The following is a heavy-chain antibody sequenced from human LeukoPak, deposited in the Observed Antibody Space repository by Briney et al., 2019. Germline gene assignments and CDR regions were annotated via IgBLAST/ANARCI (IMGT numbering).Heavy chain of an antibody. V-gene: IGHV1-8*03. D-gene: IGHD5-18*01. Sequence: ASVKVSCKTSGYSFTNYDINWVRQATGQGLEWMGWMNPGSGNTGSAQKFQGRITITRDTSTSTAFLELSGLTSEDTAVYYCARGYINGPYYFDYWGLGTLVTVSS. J-gene: IGHJ4*02. CDR2: MNPGSGNT. CDR1: GYSFTNYD. CDR3: ARGYINGPYYFDY.